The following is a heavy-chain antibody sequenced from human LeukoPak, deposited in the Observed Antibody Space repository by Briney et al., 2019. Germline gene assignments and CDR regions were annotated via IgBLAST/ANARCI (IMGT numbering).Heavy chain of an antibody. Sequence: GASVKVSCKASGYTFTYYYMHWVRQAPGQGLEWMGIINPSDGSTTYAQKFQGRVTMTRDTSTSTDYMELSSLTSEDTAVYYCARDPGGYCSDDSCYWFDPWGQGTLVTVSS. J-gene: IGHJ5*02. CDR1: GYTFTYYY. V-gene: IGHV1-46*01. D-gene: IGHD2-15*01. CDR2: INPSDGST. CDR3: ARDPGGYCSDDSCYWFDP.